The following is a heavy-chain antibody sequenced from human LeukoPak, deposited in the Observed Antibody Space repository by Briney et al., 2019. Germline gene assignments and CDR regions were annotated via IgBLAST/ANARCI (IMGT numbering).Heavy chain of an antibody. J-gene: IGHJ4*02. CDR2: ISGSGGST. D-gene: IGHD6-13*01. CDR3: AKISGRPSAAGTHHYFDY. Sequence: GGSLRLSCAASGFTFSSYAMSWVRQAPGKGLEWVSAISGSGGSTYYADSVKGRFTISRDNSKNTLYLQMNSLRAEDTAVYYCAKISGRPSAAGTHHYFDYWGQGTLVTVSS. V-gene: IGHV3-23*01. CDR1: GFTFSSYA.